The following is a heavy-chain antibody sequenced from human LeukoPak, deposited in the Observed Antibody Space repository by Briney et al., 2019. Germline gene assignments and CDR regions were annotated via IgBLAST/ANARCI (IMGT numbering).Heavy chain of an antibody. CDR3: AMAPGYYDSGWEPPFPGDY. CDR2: INPNSGGT. V-gene: IGHV1-2*02. J-gene: IGHJ4*02. Sequence: ASVKVSCKASGYTFTSYYMHWVRQAPGQGLEWMGWINPNSGGTNYAQKFQGRVTMTRDTSISTAYMELSRLRSDDTAVYYCAMAPGYYDSGWEPPFPGDYWGQGTLVTVSS. CDR1: GYTFTSYY. D-gene: IGHD3-22*01.